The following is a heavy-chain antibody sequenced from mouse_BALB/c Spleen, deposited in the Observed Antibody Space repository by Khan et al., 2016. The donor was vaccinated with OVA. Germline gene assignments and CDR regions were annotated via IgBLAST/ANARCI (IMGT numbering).Heavy chain of an antibody. CDR3: ARAYYRYDGYYAMDY. Sequence: VQLQESGPGLVAPSQSLSSTCTVSGFSLSRYNIHWVRQPPGKGLEWLGVIWGGGGTDYNSTLKSRLSINKDNSKSQVFLKMNSLQTDDTAMYYCARAYYRYDGYYAMDYWGQGTSVTVSS. V-gene: IGHV2-6-4*01. CDR1: GFSLSRYN. D-gene: IGHD2-14*01. J-gene: IGHJ4*01. CDR2: IWGGGGT.